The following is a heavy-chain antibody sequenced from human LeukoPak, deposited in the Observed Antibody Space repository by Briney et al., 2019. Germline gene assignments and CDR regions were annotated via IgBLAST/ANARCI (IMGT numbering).Heavy chain of an antibody. CDR1: GFTFSSYA. D-gene: IGHD6-19*01. CDR2: ISGGGGST. CDR3: AKVPISSGWPNFDY. V-gene: IGHV3-23*01. Sequence: GGSLRLSCAASGFTFSSYAMSWVRQAPGKGLEWVSVISGGGGSTYYADSVRGRFTVSRDNSRNTLYLQMNNLRAEDTAVYYCAKVPISSGWPNFDYWGQGTLVTVSS. J-gene: IGHJ4*02.